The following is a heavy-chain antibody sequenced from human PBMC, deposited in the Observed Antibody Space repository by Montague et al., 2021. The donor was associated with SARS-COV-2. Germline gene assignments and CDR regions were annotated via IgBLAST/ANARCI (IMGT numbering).Heavy chain of an antibody. D-gene: IGHD1-14*01. CDR3: ARSPYRTTYLNGMDV. J-gene: IGHJ6*02. CDR2: SYTLGST. CDR1: GGSLSSGDYH. Sequence: TLSLTCTVAGGSLSSGDYHWSGVRQPAGKGLEWIGYSYTLGSTNYNPSLKSRVTISIDTSKNQFSLKLSSVTAADTAVYFCARSPYRTTYLNGMDVWGQGTTVTVSS. V-gene: IGHV4-61*09.